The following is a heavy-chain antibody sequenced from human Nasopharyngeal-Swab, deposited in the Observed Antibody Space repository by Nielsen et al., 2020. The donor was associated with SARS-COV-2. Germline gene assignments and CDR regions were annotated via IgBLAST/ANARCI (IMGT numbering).Heavy chain of an antibody. CDR3: ARGRVVPAASRYGMDV. Sequence: SCPVSGGSVSSGSYYWSWIRQPPGQGLEWIGYIYYSGSTNYNPSLKSRVTISVDTSKNQFSLKLSSVTAADTAVYYCARGRVVPAASRYGMDVWGQGTTVTVSS. D-gene: IGHD2-2*01. J-gene: IGHJ6*02. V-gene: IGHV4-61*01. CDR1: GGSVSSGSYY. CDR2: IYYSGST.